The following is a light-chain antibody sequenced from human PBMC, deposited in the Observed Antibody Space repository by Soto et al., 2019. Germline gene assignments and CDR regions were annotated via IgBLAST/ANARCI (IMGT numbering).Light chain of an antibody. CDR1: SSDVASHNL. J-gene: IGLJ7*02. CDR2: EVS. Sequence: QSALTQRASGYGSPGQSITIACTGTSSDVASHNLVSWCQQHPGQAPKLMFYEVSKRPLGVSARFSASKSGNTASLTFSGLQAEDEADYSCCTYGGSRAVCSGGTQLTA. CDR3: CTYGGSRAV. V-gene: IGLV2-23*02.